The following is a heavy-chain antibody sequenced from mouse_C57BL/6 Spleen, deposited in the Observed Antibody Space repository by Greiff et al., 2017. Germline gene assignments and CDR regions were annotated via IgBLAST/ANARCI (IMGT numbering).Heavy chain of an antibody. V-gene: IGHV1-61*01. CDR1: GYTFTSYW. J-gene: IGHJ4*01. CDR3: ARWFNYAMDY. CDR2: IYPSDSET. Sequence: QVQLKQPGAELVRPGSSVKLSCKASGYTFTSYWMDWVKQRPGQGLEWIGNIYPSDSETHYNQKFKDKATLTVDKSSSTAYMQLSSLTSEDSAVYYCARWFNYAMDYWGQGTSVTVSS. D-gene: IGHD2-2*01.